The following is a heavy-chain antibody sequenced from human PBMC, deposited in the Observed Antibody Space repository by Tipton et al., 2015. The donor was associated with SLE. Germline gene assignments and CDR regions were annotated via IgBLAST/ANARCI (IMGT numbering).Heavy chain of an antibody. CDR3: GRGQLRWLQS. CDR1: GYSISSNNW. Sequence: TLSLTCAVSGYSISSNNWWGWIRQPPGKGLEWIGYVYYSGTTYYNPSLSSRVSISIDRSKNQFSLKLNSVTAADSAVYYCGRGQLRWLQSWGQGALVTVSS. D-gene: IGHD5-24*01. CDR2: VYYSGTT. V-gene: IGHV4-28*03. J-gene: IGHJ5*02.